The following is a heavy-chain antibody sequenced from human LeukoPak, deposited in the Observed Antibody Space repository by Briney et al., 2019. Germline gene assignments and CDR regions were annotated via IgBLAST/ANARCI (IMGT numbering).Heavy chain of an antibody. CDR1: GYTFTDYG. V-gene: IGHV7-4-1*02. CDR3: SRDYHY. CDR2: INTNTRNP. Sequence: ASVKVSCKASGYTFTDYGVHWVRQAPGQGLEWMGWINTNTRNPTYAQGFTGRFVFSLDTSVSTAYLQISSLKAEDTAVYYCSRDYHYWGQGTLVTVSS. J-gene: IGHJ4*02.